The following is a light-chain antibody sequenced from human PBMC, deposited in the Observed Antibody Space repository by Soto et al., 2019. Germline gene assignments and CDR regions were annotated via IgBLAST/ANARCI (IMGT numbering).Light chain of an antibody. CDR2: DAS. CDR3: QQYNNWPPWT. V-gene: IGKV3-15*01. CDR1: QSVSIN. Sequence: EIVMTQSPATLSVSPGIRATLSCRASQSVSINLAWYQQKSGRAPRLLIYDASTRATGIPARFSGSGSGTEFTLTISSLQSEDFAVYYCQQYNNWPPWTFGQGTKVEMK. J-gene: IGKJ1*01.